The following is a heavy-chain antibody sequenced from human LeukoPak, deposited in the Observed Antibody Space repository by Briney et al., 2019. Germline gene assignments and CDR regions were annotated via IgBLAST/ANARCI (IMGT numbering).Heavy chain of an antibody. CDR3: AKDRPPRGYSYGIDY. D-gene: IGHD5-18*01. CDR2: ISGSGGST. J-gene: IGHJ4*02. Sequence: GGSLRLSCAASGLTFSSYAMSWVRQAPGKGLEWVSAISGSGGSTYYADSVKGRFTISRDNSKNTLYLQMNSLRAEDTAVYYCAKDRPPRGYSYGIDYWGQGTLVTVSS. V-gene: IGHV3-23*01. CDR1: GLTFSSYA.